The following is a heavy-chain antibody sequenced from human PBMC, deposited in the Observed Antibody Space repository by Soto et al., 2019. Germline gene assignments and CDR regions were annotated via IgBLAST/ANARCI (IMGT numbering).Heavy chain of an antibody. V-gene: IGHV4-61*01. CDR3: ARRNFAPGNFDY. Sequence: SETLSLTCTVSGGSVGGGTYFWSWIRQPPGKGLEWNGYIYHGGSTNYNPSLKSRVTISVDTSKNQFSLNLTSVTPADTATYYCARRNFAPGNFDYWGLGNLVTVSS. J-gene: IGHJ4*02. CDR1: GGSVGGGTYF. CDR2: IYHGGST.